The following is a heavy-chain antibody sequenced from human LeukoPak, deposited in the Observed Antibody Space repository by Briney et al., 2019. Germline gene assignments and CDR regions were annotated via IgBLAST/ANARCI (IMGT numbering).Heavy chain of an antibody. CDR3: ARRINTNYYYGSGSYGDWFDP. CDR1: GGSFSGYY. CDR2: VNHSGST. J-gene: IGHJ5*02. Sequence: SETLSLTCAVYGGSFSGYYWSWIRQPPGKGLEWIGEVNHSGSTNYNPSLKSRVTISVDTSKNQFSLKLSSVTAADTAVYYCARRINTNYYYGSGSYGDWFDPWGQGTLVTVSS. V-gene: IGHV4-34*01. D-gene: IGHD3-10*01.